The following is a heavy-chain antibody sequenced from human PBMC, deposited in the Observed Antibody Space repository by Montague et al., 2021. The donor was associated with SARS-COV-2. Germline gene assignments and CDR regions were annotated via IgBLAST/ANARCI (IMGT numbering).Heavy chain of an antibody. Sequence: PALVKPTQTLTLTCTFSGSSLSTSGVGVVWIRQPPGKALEWLAFIYWDDDKRYSPSLKSRLTITKDTSKNQVVLTLTNMDPVDTGTYYCAHRSGLGFYYYGLDVWGQGTTVTVSS. V-gene: IGHV2-5*02. CDR3: AHRSGLGFYYYGLDV. CDR1: GSSLSTSGVG. J-gene: IGHJ6*02. CDR2: IYWDDDK. D-gene: IGHD3/OR15-3a*01.